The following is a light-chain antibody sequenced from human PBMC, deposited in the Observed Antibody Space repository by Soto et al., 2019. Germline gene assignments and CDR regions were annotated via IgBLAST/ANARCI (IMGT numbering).Light chain of an antibody. CDR1: QDITNF. J-gene: IGKJ4*01. Sequence: DIQMTQSPSSLSASVGDRVTITCQASQDITNFLNWYQQKPGKAPKVLIYDASNLKTGVPSRFSGSGSGTDFTFTISSLQPEDIATYYCQQLSRYPLTFGGGTKVDIK. CDR3: QQLSRYPLT. CDR2: DAS. V-gene: IGKV1-33*01.